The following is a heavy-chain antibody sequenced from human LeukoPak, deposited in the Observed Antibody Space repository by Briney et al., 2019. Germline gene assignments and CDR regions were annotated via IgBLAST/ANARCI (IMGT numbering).Heavy chain of an antibody. D-gene: IGHD2-2*01. CDR2: INAGDGST. CDR3: ARSILVVPVASHLNYGVDV. V-gene: IGHV1-3*01. CDR1: GYTFAKYA. Sequence: ASVKVSCKASGYTFAKYAIHWVRQAPGQRLEWMGWINAGDGSTRYSQKFHGGVTITRDTSASTAYMELSSLRSEDTAVYYCARSILVVPVASHLNYGVDVWGRGTTVTVSS. J-gene: IGHJ6*02.